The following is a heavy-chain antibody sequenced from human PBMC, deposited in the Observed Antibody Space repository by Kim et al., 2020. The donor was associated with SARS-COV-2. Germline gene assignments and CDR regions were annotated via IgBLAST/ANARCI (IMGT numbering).Heavy chain of an antibody. CDR3: ARLPSSSWYSPGY. CDR1: GGSVSSGSYY. V-gene: IGHV4-61*01. Sequence: SETLSLTCTVSGGSVSSGSYYWSWIRQPPGKGLEWIGYIYYSGSTNYNPSLKSRVTISVDTSKNQFSLKLSSVTAADTAVYYCARLPSSSWYSPGYWGQGTLVTVSS. J-gene: IGHJ4*02. D-gene: IGHD1-1*01. CDR2: IYYSGST.